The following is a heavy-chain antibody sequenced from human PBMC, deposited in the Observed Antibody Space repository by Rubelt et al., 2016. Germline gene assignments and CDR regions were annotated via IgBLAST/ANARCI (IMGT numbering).Heavy chain of an antibody. CDR3: ATGVSSSGPRNSWFDP. CDR2: IYYSGST. Sequence: QVRLQQWGAGLLKLSETLSLTCTVSGGSISSGGYYWGWIRQPPGKGLEWIGSIYYSGSTYYNPSLKGRVTISVDTSTNQFSRKLGSVTAADTAVYYCATGVSSSGPRNSWFDPWGQGTLVTVSS. CDR1: GGSISSGGYY. V-gene: IGHV4-39*01. J-gene: IGHJ5*02. D-gene: IGHD6-6*01.